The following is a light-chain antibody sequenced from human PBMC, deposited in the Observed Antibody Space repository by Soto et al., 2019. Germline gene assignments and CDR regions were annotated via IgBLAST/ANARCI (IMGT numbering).Light chain of an antibody. CDR1: QSISSW. Sequence: DIQMTQSPSSVSASVGDTVTITCRASQSISSWLAWYQQKPGTVPKLLIYAASSVQSGVPSRFSGSGDGTKFTLTITSLQPEDFGTYYCQQGDSFPITFGQGTRLEMK. J-gene: IGKJ5*01. CDR2: AAS. CDR3: QQGDSFPIT. V-gene: IGKV1-12*01.